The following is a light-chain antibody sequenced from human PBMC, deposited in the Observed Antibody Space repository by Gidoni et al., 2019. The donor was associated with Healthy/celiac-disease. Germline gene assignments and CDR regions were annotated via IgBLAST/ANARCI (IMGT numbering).Light chain of an antibody. J-gene: IGLJ3*02. CDR3: AAWDDSLSGLNWV. Sequence: QSVLTHPPSASGTPGQRFTLTCSGSSPNIGSNYVYWYQQLPGTAPKLLIYRNNQRPSGVPDRFSGSKSGTSATLAISGLRAEDEADYYCAAWDDSLSGLNWVFGGGTKLTVL. CDR2: RNN. V-gene: IGLV1-47*01. CDR1: SPNIGSNY.